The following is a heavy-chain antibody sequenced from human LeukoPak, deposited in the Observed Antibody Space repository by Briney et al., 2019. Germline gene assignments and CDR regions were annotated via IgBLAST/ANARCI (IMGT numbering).Heavy chain of an antibody. CDR1: GGSISSGGYY. J-gene: IGHJ4*02. D-gene: IGHD1-14*01. Sequence: TSQTLSLTCTVSGGSISSGGYYWSWIRQPPGKGLEWIGYIYHGGNTYYNPSLRSRVTISIDRSKNQFSLKLSSVTAADTAVYYCARDLRTFDSWGQGTLVTVSS. CDR3: ARDLRTFDS. V-gene: IGHV4-30-2*01. CDR2: IYHGGNT.